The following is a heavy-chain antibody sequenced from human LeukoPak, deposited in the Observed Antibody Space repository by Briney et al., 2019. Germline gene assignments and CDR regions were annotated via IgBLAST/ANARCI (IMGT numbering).Heavy chain of an antibody. D-gene: IGHD3-3*01. CDR3: AKDPGSYDFWSGPFDY. J-gene: IGHJ4*02. CDR2: ISPDGSTT. Sequence: GGSLRLSCAASGFTFSRYWMHWVRQAPGKGLMWVSRISPDGSTTLYADSVKGRFTISRDSSKNTLYLQMNSLRAEDTAVYYCAKDPGSYDFWSGPFDYWGQGTLVTVSS. V-gene: IGHV3-74*03. CDR1: GFTFSRYW.